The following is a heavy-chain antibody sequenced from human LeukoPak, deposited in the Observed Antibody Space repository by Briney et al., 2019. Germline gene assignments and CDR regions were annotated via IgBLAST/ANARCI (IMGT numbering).Heavy chain of an antibody. V-gene: IGHV1-2*02. D-gene: IGHD1-26*01. CDR2: INPNSGGP. J-gene: IGHJ4*02. Sequence: ASVNVSCKASGYTFTGYYMHWVRQAPAQGVEGIGWINPNSGGPKYLPEFQGRVTMTRGTTITTVHMELSGRGFDDTAVYYCARGGGRYSVDYWGQGTLVIVSS. CDR3: ARGGGRYSVDY. CDR1: GYTFTGYY.